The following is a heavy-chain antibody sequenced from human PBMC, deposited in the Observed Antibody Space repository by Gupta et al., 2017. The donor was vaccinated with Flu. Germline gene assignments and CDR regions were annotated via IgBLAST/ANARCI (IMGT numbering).Heavy chain of an antibody. CDR1: GASVTDYY. V-gene: IGHV4-59*08. D-gene: IGHD5-12*01. J-gene: IGHJ4*02. CDR2: LYFSGGS. CDR3: ARQGGGAYSGYDFDS. Sequence: GPRLVKPSETLSLTCTVSGASVTDYYWNWIRQPPGKGLEWIGHLYFSGGSTYNPSLRSRVTISLDTSKNQFSLKLTSVTAADTAVYYCARQGGGAYSGYDFDSWGQGTLVTVSS.